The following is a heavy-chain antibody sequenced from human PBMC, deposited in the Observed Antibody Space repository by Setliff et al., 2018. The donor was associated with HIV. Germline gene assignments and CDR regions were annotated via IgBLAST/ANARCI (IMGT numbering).Heavy chain of an antibody. CDR3: ARGPQYNFWGGYLGL. D-gene: IGHD3-3*01. CDR1: GFTFSHYS. Sequence: HPGGSLRLSCAASGFTFSHYSMNWVRQSPGKGLEWVSYIRSDGYTIYYADSVRGRFTISRDNAKNTVYLQLTSLRAEDTAVYYCARGPQYNFWGGYLGLWGQGTLVTVSS. V-gene: IGHV3-48*04. CDR2: IRSDGYTI. J-gene: IGHJ4*02.